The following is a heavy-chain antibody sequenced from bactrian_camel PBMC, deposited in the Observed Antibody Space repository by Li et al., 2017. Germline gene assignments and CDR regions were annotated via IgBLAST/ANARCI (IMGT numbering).Heavy chain of an antibody. J-gene: IGHJ6*01. CDR2: IYIGGGTT. Sequence: HVQLVESGGGSVQAGGALRLSCAAPRYTGSMACLAWFRQAPGKEREGVAAIYIGGGTTYYVGSVKGRFTISQDSGKNTLYLQMNSLKPEDTAMYYCAASPQGGSWDRAADFAYWGQGTQVTVS. D-gene: IGHD6*01. V-gene: IGHV3S1*01. CDR1: RYTGSMAC. CDR3: AASPQGGSWDRAADFAY.